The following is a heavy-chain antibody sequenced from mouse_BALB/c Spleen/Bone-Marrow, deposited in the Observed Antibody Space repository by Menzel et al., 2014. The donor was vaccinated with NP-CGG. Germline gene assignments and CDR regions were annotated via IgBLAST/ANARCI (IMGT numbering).Heavy chain of an antibody. J-gene: IGHJ3*01. D-gene: IGHD2-3*01. Sequence: EVMLVESGGGLVQPGGSLKLSCAASGFDFNGNRMSWVRQAPGKGLEWIGEINPDSSTTKYKPSLKDKFIISRDNAKNTLYLQMSKFRSEDTAFCYRARNGGYSFAYWGQGTLVTVSA. V-gene: IGHV4-1*02. CDR2: INPDSSTT. CDR1: GFDFNGNR. CDR3: ARNGGYSFAY.